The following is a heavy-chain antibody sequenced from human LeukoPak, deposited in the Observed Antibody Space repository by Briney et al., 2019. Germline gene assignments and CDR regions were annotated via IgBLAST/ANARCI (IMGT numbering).Heavy chain of an antibody. J-gene: IGHJ5*02. V-gene: IGHV4-34*01. CDR2: INHSGST. Sequence: SETLSLTCAVYGGSFSGYYWSWIRQPPGKGLEWIGEINHSGSTNYNPSLKSRVTISVDTSKNQFSLKLSSVTAADPAVYYCARRQVSTNWFDLWGQGTLVTVSS. D-gene: IGHD2-2*01. CDR3: ARRQVSTNWFDL. CDR1: GGSFSGYY.